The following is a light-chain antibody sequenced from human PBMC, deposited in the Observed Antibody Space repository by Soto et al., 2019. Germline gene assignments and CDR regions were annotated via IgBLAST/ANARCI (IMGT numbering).Light chain of an antibody. Sequence: DIQMTQSPSSLSAFVGDRVTITCQASQDIVNSLKWYQQKPGKAPKLLIYAASSLETGVPSKFSGSGSGTDFTFTISGPQPEDVATYYCQHYDSLPPTFGPGTKVDIQ. CDR2: AAS. J-gene: IGKJ3*01. CDR3: QHYDSLPPT. V-gene: IGKV1-33*01. CDR1: QDIVNS.